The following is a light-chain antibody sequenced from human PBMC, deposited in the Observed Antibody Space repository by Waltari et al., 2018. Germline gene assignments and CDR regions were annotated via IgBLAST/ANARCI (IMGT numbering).Light chain of an antibody. V-gene: IGKV1-5*03. J-gene: IGKJ1*01. CDR1: QRINNW. CDR2: KAS. Sequence: DIQMTQSPSTLSASVGDRVTITCRASQRINNWLAWYQLKPGKAPKLLIYKASSLEKGGPSGFSGSGSGTEFTLTISSLQPDDFATYYCQQYNSYPWTFGQGTKVEIK. CDR3: QQYNSYPWT.